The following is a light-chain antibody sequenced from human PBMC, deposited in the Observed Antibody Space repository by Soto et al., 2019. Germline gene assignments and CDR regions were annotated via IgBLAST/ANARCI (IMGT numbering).Light chain of an antibody. V-gene: IGLV1-51*02. J-gene: IGLJ3*02. CDR2: ENN. CDR3: GTWDSSLRGV. Sequence: QSVLTQPPSVSAAPGQQVTISCSGSSSNIGNNYVSWYQQLPGTAPKLLIYENNKRPSGIPDRFSGSKSGTSATLGITGLQTGDEADYYCGTWDSSLRGVFGGGTKLTVL. CDR1: SSNIGNNY.